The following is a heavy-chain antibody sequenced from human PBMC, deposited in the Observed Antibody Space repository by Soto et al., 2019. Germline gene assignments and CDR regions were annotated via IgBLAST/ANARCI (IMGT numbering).Heavy chain of an antibody. J-gene: IGHJ6*02. D-gene: IGHD4-17*01. CDR1: GFPISSPYS. V-gene: IGHV4-38-2*02. CDR2: ISHTGTT. CDR3: ARVTMVIRDSDHFGVDV. Sequence: PWETLSLTCLVSGFPISSPYSWGWIRQPPGKGLEWIGSISHTGTTSYSPSLTSRVSISVDTSKNQVSLKLTSVTAADTAVYFCARVTMVIRDSDHFGVDVWGHGTMVTVSS.